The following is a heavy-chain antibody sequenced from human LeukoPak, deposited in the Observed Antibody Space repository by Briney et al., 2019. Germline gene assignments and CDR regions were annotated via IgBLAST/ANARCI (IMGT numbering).Heavy chain of an antibody. Sequence: PGGSLRLSCATSGFTYSSCVMAWVRQAPGKGLEWVSSISGSGGSTYYADSVKGRFTISRDNSMNTLYLQMNSLRAEDTAVYYCARDRPHNWFDPWGQGTLVTVSS. J-gene: IGHJ5*02. V-gene: IGHV3-23*01. CDR3: ARDRPHNWFDP. CDR2: ISGSGGST. CDR1: GFTYSSCV.